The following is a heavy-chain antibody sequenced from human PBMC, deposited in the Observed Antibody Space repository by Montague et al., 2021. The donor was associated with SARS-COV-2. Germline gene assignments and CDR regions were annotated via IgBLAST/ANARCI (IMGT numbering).Heavy chain of an antibody. D-gene: IGHD3-16*01. CDR3: ARHRDNLGSLNWFAP. CDR1: GGSIGTDF. V-gene: IGHV4-59*08. CDR2: INYSGRT. J-gene: IGHJ5*02. Sequence: SETLSLTCSVSGGSIGTDFWSWVRQPPGKGLEWIAYINYSGRTNSNPSLKSRVTISVDTAKNQLSLKLNSVTAADTAVYHCARHRDNLGSLNWFAPWGQGTLVTVSS.